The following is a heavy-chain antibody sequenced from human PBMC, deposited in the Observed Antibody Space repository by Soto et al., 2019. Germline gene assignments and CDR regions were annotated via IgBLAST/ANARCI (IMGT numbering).Heavy chain of an antibody. V-gene: IGHV1-18*01. CDR3: ARGRYGDY. CDR1: GYTFTSYG. CDR2: ISAHNGNT. Sequence: QVHLVQSGAEVKKPGASVKVSCKCSGYTFTSYGITWVRQAPGQGLEWMGWISAHNGNTNYAQKLQGRVTVTRDTSTSTAYMELRSLRSADTAVYYWARGRYGDYWGQGALVTVSS. D-gene: IGHD1-1*01. J-gene: IGHJ4*02.